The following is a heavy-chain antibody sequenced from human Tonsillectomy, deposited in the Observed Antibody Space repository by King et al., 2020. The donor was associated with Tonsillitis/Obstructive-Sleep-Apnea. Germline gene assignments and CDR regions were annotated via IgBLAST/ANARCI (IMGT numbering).Heavy chain of an antibody. Sequence: VQLVESGGGVVRPGGSLRLSCAASGFTFDDYAMSWVRHAPGKGLEWVSGINWNGGSTGYADSVKGRFTISRDNAKNSLYLQMNSLRAEDTALYHCARDGGGSGSSENDYWGQGTLVTVSS. J-gene: IGHJ4*02. CDR1: GFTFDDYA. D-gene: IGHD1-26*01. V-gene: IGHV3-20*01. CDR2: INWNGGST. CDR3: ARDGGGSGSSENDY.